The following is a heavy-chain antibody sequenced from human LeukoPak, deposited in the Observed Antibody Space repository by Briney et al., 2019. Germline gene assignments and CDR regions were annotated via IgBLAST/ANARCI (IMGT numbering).Heavy chain of an antibody. Sequence: PGRSLRLSCAASGFPFSSYGMHWVRQAPGKGLEWVAVIWYDGSNKYYADSVKGRFTISRDNSKNTLYMQMNSLRAEDTAVYYCAKDNSYGYDYWGQGTLVTVSS. CDR2: IWYDGSNK. CDR3: AKDNSYGYDY. CDR1: GFPFSSYG. J-gene: IGHJ4*02. V-gene: IGHV3-33*06. D-gene: IGHD5-18*01.